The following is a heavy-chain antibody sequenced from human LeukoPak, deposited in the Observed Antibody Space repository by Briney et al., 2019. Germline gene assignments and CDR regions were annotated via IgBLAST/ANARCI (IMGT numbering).Heavy chain of an antibody. Sequence: SVKVSCKASGGTFSSYAISWVRQAPGQGLEWMGRIIPIFGTANYAQKFQGRVTITTDESTSTAYMELSSLRSEDTAVYYCARTMVRGVSLEDMDVWGKGTTVTVSS. D-gene: IGHD3-10*01. V-gene: IGHV1-69*05. CDR3: ARTMVRGVSLEDMDV. CDR2: IIPIFGTA. CDR1: GGTFSSYA. J-gene: IGHJ6*03.